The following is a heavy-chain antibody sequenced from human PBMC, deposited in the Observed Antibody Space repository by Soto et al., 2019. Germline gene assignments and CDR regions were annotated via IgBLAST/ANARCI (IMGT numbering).Heavy chain of an antibody. J-gene: IGHJ5*02. V-gene: IGHV4-30-4*01. CDR2: IYYSGST. CDR1: GGSISSGDYY. Sequence: TSETLSLTCTVSGGSISSGDYYWSWIRQPPGKGLEWIGYIYYSGSTYYNPSLKSRVTISVDTSKNQFSLNLSSVTAADTAMYYCARAGVATIYPENNWYDPWSQGTLVTVSS. D-gene: IGHD5-12*01. CDR3: ARAGVATIYPENNWYDP.